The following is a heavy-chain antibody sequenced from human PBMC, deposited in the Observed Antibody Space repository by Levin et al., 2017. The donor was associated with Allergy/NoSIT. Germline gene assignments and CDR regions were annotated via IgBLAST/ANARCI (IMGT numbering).Heavy chain of an antibody. V-gene: IGHV3-33*01. D-gene: IGHD6-6*01. J-gene: IGHJ6*02. CDR1: GFTFSSYG. Sequence: GGSLRLSCAASGFTFSSYGMHWVRQAPGKGLEWVAVIWYDGSNKYYADSVKGRFTISRDNSKNTLYLQMNSLRAEDTAVYYCARPGGAALFYYYGMDVWGQGTTVTVSS. CDR2: IWYDGSNK. CDR3: ARPGGAALFYYYGMDV.